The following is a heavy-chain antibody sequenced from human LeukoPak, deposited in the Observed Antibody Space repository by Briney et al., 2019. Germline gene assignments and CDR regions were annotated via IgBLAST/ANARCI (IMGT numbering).Heavy chain of an antibody. CDR1: GYPFPLYE. D-gene: IGHD3-22*01. V-gene: IGHV1-3*01. CDR2: INAGNGNT. CDR3: ARNYDSSGWDPQNWFDP. Sequence: GASVKVSCKASGYPFPLYEMHWVRQAPGQRLEWMGRINAGNGNTKYSQKFQGRVTITRDTSASTAYMELSSLRSDDTAVYYCARNYDSSGWDPQNWFDPWGQGTLVTVSS. J-gene: IGHJ5*02.